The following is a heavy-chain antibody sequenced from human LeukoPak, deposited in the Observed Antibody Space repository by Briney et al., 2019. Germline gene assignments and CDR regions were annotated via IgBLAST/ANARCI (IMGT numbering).Heavy chain of an antibody. CDR3: ASRYCSGGSCNFDY. V-gene: IGHV4-30-4*08. CDR1: GGSISSGDYY. J-gene: IGHJ4*02. CDR2: IYYSGST. Sequence: QVQLQESGPGLVKPSQTLSLTCTVSGGSISSGDYYWSWIRQHPVRGLKGVGYIYYSGSTYYNPSLKSRVTISVDTSKNQFSLKLSSVTAADTAVYYCASRYCSGGSCNFDYWGQGTLVTVSS. D-gene: IGHD2-15*01.